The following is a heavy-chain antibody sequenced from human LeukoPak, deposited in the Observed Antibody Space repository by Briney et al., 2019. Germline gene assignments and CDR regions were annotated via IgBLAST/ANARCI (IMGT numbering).Heavy chain of an antibody. Sequence: SETLSLTCSVSGGSISNNYWSWIRQSPEKGLEWIGYIHSSGSTDYNPSFKSRVVVSVDTSKNQFSLKLYSVTAADTAVYYCARHGLKLVGASTIYFDNWGQGTLATVSS. CDR2: IHSSGST. CDR1: GGSISNNY. V-gene: IGHV4-59*08. CDR3: ARHGLKLVGASTIYFDN. J-gene: IGHJ4*02. D-gene: IGHD1-26*01.